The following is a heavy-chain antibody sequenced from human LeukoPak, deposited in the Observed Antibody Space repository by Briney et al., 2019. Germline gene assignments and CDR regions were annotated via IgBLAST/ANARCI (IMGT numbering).Heavy chain of an antibody. Sequence: PGGSLRLSCAASGSTFSSYGMHWVRQAPGKGLEWVAVISYDGSNKYYADSVKGRFTISRDNSKNTLYLQMNSLRAEDTAVYYCAKGVPADHWGQGTLVTVSS. D-gene: IGHD2-2*01. V-gene: IGHV3-30*18. CDR2: ISYDGSNK. J-gene: IGHJ4*02. CDR1: GSTFSSYG. CDR3: AKGVPADH.